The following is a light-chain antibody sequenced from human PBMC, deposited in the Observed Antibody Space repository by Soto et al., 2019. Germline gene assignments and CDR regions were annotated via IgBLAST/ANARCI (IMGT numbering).Light chain of an antibody. Sequence: QAVVTQPPSVSGAPGQRVTISCTGSSSNIGAGYDVHWYQQLPGTAPKLLIYLNSNRPSGVPDRFSGSKSGTSASLAITGLQAEDEADYYCQSYDSSLSGSSFVFGTGTKLTVL. CDR3: QSYDSSLSGSSFV. V-gene: IGLV1-40*01. CDR1: SSNIGAGYD. CDR2: LNS. J-gene: IGLJ1*01.